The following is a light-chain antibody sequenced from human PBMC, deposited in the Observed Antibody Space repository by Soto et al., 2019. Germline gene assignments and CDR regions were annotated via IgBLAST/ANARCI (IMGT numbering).Light chain of an antibody. V-gene: IGLV2-14*01. J-gene: IGLJ1*01. CDR3: SSFTTSSTYV. Sequence: QSVLTQPASVSGSPGQSITISCTGTSSDIGAYNYVSWYQQYPGRAPKLMIYEVNNRPSGVSNRFSGSKSGNTASLTISGLQAEDEADYYCSSFTTSSTYVVGAGNKVTVL. CDR1: SSDIGAYNY. CDR2: EVN.